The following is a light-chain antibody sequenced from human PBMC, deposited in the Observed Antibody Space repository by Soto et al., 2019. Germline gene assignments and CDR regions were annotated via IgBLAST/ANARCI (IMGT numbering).Light chain of an antibody. CDR3: QQYNTYPRR. J-gene: IGKJ1*01. V-gene: IGKV1-5*03. CDR1: QSIGTW. CDR2: KAS. Sequence: DIEMTQSPYTLSASVGDRVTITCRASQSIGTWLAWYQQKPGNAPQLLIYKASGVESGAPSRFSGSGSGTEYILTISSLQPGDFASNNSQQYNTYPRRYGQGATVDI.